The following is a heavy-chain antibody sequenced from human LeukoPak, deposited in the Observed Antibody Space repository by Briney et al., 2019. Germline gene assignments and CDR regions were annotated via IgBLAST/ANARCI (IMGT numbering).Heavy chain of an antibody. CDR3: AKWPSGSHEYFQH. Sequence: GRSLRLSCAASGFTFSSYGMHWVRQAPGKGLKWVAVISYDGSNKYYADSVKGRFTISRDNSKNTLYLQMNSLRAEDTAVYYCAKWPSGSHEYFQHWGQGTLVTVSS. J-gene: IGHJ1*01. V-gene: IGHV3-30*18. D-gene: IGHD1-26*01. CDR1: GFTFSSYG. CDR2: ISYDGSNK.